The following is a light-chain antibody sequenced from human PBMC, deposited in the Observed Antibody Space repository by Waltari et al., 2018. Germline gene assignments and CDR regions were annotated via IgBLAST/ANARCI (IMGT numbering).Light chain of an antibody. CDR2: DKD. V-gene: IGLV1-51*01. J-gene: IGLJ1*01. CDR3: GTWDSSLNAYV. CDR1: TSNIGNNY. Sequence: HSVLTQPPSVSAAPGQKVTISCSGSTSNIGNNYVSWYQQGPGTAPKRLIYDKDKRPAGVPDRLSGSKSGTAATLGIAGLQTGDEADHDCGTWDSSLNAYVFGSGTKVTVL.